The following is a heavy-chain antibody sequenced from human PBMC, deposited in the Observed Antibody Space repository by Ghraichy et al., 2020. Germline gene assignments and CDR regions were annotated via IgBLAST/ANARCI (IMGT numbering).Heavy chain of an antibody. V-gene: IGHV3-72*01. J-gene: IGHJ4*02. CDR1: GFTFSEHY. D-gene: IGHD2-2*01. CDR3: AKLGYCVTTTCRGLGN. CDR2: SRNKANSYTT. Sequence: GGSLRLSCAASGFTFSEHYMDWVHQAPGKGLEWVGRSRNKANSYTTEYAASVKGRFTISRDDSKNSLYLQMNSLKTEDTAVYYCAKLGYCVTTTCRGLGNWGQGTLVTVSS.